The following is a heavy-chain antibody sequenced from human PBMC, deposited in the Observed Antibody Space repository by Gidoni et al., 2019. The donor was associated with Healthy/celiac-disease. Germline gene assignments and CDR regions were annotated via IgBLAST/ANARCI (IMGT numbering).Heavy chain of an antibody. CDR1: GGAFSSYA. J-gene: IGHJ4*02. D-gene: IGHD1-1*01. V-gene: IGHV1-69*04. CDR2: IIPILGIA. CDR3: SCYNWNYEQGYYFDY. Sequence: QVQLVQSGAEVKTPGSSVKVSCKASGGAFSSYAISWVRQAPGQGREWMGRIIPILGIATSAQKFQGTVTITADKSTSPAYMELSSLRAEDTAVYYCSCYNWNYEQGYYFDYWGQGTLVTVSS.